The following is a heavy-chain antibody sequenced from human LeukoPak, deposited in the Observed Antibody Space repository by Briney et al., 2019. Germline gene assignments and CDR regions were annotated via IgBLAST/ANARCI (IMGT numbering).Heavy chain of an antibody. Sequence: WALVKVSCKASGGTFSSYTISWVRQAPGQGLEWMGRIIPILGIANYAQKFQGRVTITADKSTSTAYMELSSLRSEDTAVYYCARDDEYYYDSRGDSFDYWGQGTLVTVSS. J-gene: IGHJ4*02. CDR2: IIPILGIA. V-gene: IGHV1-69*04. CDR3: ARDDEYYYDSRGDSFDY. D-gene: IGHD3-22*01. CDR1: GGTFSSYT.